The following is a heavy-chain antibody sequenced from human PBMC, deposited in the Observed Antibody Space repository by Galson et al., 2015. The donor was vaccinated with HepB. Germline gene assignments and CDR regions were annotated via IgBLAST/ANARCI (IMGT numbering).Heavy chain of an antibody. CDR2: IIPIFGIA. J-gene: IGHJ6*02. CDR1: GGTFSSYA. CDR3: ARTIAAAGTRAHYYYYYGMDV. V-gene: IGHV1-69*13. D-gene: IGHD6-13*01. Sequence: SVKVSCKASGGTFSSYAISWVRQAPGQGLEWMGGIIPIFGIANYAQKFQGRVTIAADESTSTAYMELSSLRSEDTAVYYCARTIAAAGTRAHYYYYYGMDVWGQGTLVTVSS.